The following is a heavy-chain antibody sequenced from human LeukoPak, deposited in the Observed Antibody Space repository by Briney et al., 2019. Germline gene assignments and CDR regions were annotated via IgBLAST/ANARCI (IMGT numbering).Heavy chain of an antibody. J-gene: IGHJ5*02. Sequence: GKSLRLSCAASGFSFSNYVIQWVRQAPGKGLEWVAVTWSDGSDKYYADSVKGRFSISRDNSKNTLYLQMNSLRAEDTALYFRARAQSATLSYYFDLWGQGTLVTVSS. V-gene: IGHV3-33*01. CDR1: GFSFSNYV. CDR2: TWSDGSDK. CDR3: ARAQSATLSYYFDL. D-gene: IGHD3-22*01.